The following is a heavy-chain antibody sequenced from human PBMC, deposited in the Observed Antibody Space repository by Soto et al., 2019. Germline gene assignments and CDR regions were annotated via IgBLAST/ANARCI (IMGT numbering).Heavy chain of an antibody. Sequence: SETLSLTCTVSGGSISSYDWSWIRQPAGKGLEWIGRIYTSGSTNYNPSLKSRVTMSVDTSKNQFSLKLSSVTAADTAVYYCARDLNYYYGSGSSRGNWFDPWGQGTLV. CDR3: ARDLNYYYGSGSSRGNWFDP. D-gene: IGHD3-10*01. V-gene: IGHV4-4*07. J-gene: IGHJ5*02. CDR1: GGSISSYD. CDR2: IYTSGST.